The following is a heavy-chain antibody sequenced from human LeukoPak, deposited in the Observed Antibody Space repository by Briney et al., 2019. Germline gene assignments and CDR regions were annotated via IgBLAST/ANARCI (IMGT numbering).Heavy chain of an antibody. Sequence: SVKVSCKASGGSFSSYAISWVRQAPGQGLEWMGGIVPIFGTTNYAQKFQGRVTVTADKSTSTAYMELSSLRSEDTAVYYCATEGKMVRGVYTDYWGQGTLVTVSS. CDR3: ATEGKMVRGVYTDY. J-gene: IGHJ4*02. CDR1: GGSFSSYA. D-gene: IGHD3-10*01. V-gene: IGHV1-69*06. CDR2: IVPIFGTT.